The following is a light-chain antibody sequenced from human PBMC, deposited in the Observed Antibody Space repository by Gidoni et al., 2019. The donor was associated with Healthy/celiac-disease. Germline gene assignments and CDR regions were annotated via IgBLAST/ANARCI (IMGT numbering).Light chain of an antibody. CDR1: QSLSSW. CDR3: QQYNSYSLT. J-gene: IGKJ1*01. Sequence: DIQSTQSPSTLSASVGDRVTITCRASQSLSSWLAWYQQKPGKAPKLLIYKASSLQSGVPSRFSGSGSGTEFTLTISSLQPDDFATYYCQQYNSYSLTFGQGTKVEIK. V-gene: IGKV1-5*03. CDR2: KAS.